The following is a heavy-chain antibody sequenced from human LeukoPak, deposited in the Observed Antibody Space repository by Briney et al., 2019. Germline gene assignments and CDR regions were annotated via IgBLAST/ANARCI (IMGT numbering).Heavy chain of an antibody. CDR2: INPSGGST. V-gene: IGHV1-46*01. Sequence: ASVKVSCKASGYAFTSYYMHWVRQAPGQGLEWMGIINPSGGSTSYAQKFQGRVTMTRDMSTSTVYMELSSLRSEDTAVYYCAREILRFGELPGYWGQGTLVTVSS. J-gene: IGHJ4*02. CDR3: AREILRFGELPGY. D-gene: IGHD3-10*01. CDR1: GYAFTSYY.